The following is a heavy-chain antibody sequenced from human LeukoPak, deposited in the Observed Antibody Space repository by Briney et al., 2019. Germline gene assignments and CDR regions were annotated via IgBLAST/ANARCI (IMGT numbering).Heavy chain of an antibody. CDR1: GFTFSSYS. D-gene: IGHD6-13*01. CDR3: ARAPQLDYYYYYMDV. CDR2: ISSSSSYI. V-gene: IGHV3-21*01. J-gene: IGHJ6*03. Sequence: GGSLRLSCAASGFTFSSYSMNWVRQAPGKGLEWVSSISSSSSYIYYADSVKGRFTISRDSAKNSLYMQMNSLRAEDTAVYYCARAPQLDYYYYYMDVWGKGTTVTVSS.